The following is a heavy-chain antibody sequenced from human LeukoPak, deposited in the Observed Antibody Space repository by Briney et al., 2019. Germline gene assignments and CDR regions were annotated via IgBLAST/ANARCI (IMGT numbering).Heavy chain of an antibody. CDR2: IYYSGST. J-gene: IGHJ4*02. Sequence: SETLSLTCTVSGGPISSYYWSWIRQPPGKGLEWIEYIYYSGSTNYNPSLKSRVTISVDTSKNQFSLKLSSVTAADTAVYYCARASVAGNRGFDYWGQGTLVTVSS. CDR3: ARASVAGNRGFDY. CDR1: GGPISSYY. D-gene: IGHD6-19*01. V-gene: IGHV4-59*01.